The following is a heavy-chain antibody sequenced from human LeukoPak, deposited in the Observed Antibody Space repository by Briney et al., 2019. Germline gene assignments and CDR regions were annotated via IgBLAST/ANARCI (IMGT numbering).Heavy chain of an antibody. Sequence: PSKTLSLTCTVSGGSISSYYWSWIRQPPGKGLEWIGYIYYSGSTNYSPSLKSRLTISVDTSKNQFSLKLSSRTAAGTAVYYCARTYGSSGLGYFDLWGRGTLVTVSS. CDR3: ARTYGSSGLGYFDL. D-gene: IGHD6-13*01. V-gene: IGHV4-59*01. CDR2: IYYSGST. CDR1: GGSISSYY. J-gene: IGHJ2*01.